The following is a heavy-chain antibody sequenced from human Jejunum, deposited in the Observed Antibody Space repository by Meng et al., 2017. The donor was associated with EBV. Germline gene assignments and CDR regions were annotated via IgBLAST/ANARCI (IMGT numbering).Heavy chain of an antibody. CDR3: VRDSSFNVH. D-gene: IGHD3-16*02. J-gene: IGHJ4*02. V-gene: IGHV3-11*04. CDR1: GFTFSDNY. CDR2: INTGGTTI. Sequence: QLGRSGGGLVKPGRSLRLSYAASGFTFSDNYMNCIRQAPGKGLEWVSHINTGGTTIYYADSVKGRFTISRDNAKNSLSLQMNNLGADDTAVYYCVRDSSFNVHWGQGTLVTASS.